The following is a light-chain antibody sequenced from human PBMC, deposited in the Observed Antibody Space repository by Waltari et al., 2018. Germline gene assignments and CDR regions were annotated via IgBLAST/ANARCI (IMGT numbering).Light chain of an antibody. CDR3: SSVTRSSTWV. Sequence: QSALTQPASVSGSPGQSITISCTGTSSDVGGYEYVSWYHQYPGKAPKLMIYEVRNRPSGVSNRFSGSKSGNTASLTISGLQAEDEADYYCSSVTRSSTWVFGGGTKLTVL. J-gene: IGLJ3*02. CDR2: EVR. V-gene: IGLV2-14*01. CDR1: SSDVGGYEY.